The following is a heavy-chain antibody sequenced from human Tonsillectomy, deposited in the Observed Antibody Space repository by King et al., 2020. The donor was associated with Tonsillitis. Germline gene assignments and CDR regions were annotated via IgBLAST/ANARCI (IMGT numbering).Heavy chain of an antibody. CDR3: AREGSSGWYNRYFQH. CDR1: GGTFSSYA. D-gene: IGHD6-19*01. V-gene: IGHV1-69*12. J-gene: IGHJ1*01. CDR2: IIPIFGTA. Sequence: QLVQSGAEVKKPGSSVKVSCKASGGTFSSYAISWVRRAPGKGLEGMGGIIPIFGTANYAQKFQGRVTITADESTSTAYMELSSLRSEDTAGYYCAREGSSGWYNRYFQHWGQGTLVTVSS.